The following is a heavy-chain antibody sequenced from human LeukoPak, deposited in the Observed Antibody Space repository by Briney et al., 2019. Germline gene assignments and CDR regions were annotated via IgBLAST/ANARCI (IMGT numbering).Heavy chain of an antibody. V-gene: IGHV3-23*01. CDR2: IHYSGRAT. CDR1: GFIFKDYA. J-gene: IGHJ4*02. D-gene: IGHD3-22*01. Sequence: GGSLRLSCAASGFIFKDYAMNWVRQAPGKGLQWVSSIHYSGRATYYADSVKGRFTIFRDNSKNTLYLQMNSLRAEDTAVYYCAKEGDTSVGNYFDYWGQGTLVTVSS. CDR3: AKEGDTSVGNYFDY.